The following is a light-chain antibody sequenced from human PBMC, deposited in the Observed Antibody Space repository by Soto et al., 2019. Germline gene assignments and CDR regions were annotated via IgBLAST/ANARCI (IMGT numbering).Light chain of an antibody. Sequence: EIVLTQSPATLSLSPGESATLSCRASESVSIYISWYQQKPAQAPRLLIYDASNRATGIPTRFSGSGSGTDFSLTISSLEPEDFEVYYCQKRSNWPWTTFGPGTRVELK. V-gene: IGKV3-11*01. CDR1: ESVSIY. J-gene: IGKJ1*01. CDR3: QKRSNWPWTT. CDR2: DAS.